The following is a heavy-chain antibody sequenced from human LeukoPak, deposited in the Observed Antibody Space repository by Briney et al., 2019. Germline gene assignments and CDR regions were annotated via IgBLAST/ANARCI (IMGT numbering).Heavy chain of an antibody. J-gene: IGHJ4*02. CDR3: ARESDTYQGYGSGSYAGGY. Sequence: GGSLRLSCAASRFTFSSYSMNWVRQAPGKGLEWVSYISSSSSTIYYADSVKGRFTISRDNAKNSLYLQMNSLRAEDTAVYYCARESDTYQGYGSGSYAGGYWGQGTLVTVSS. D-gene: IGHD3-10*01. CDR2: ISSSSSTI. CDR1: RFTFSSYS. V-gene: IGHV3-48*01.